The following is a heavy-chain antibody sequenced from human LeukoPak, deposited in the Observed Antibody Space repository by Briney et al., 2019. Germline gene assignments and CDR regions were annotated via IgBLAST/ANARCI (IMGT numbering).Heavy chain of an antibody. CDR1: GYTFTSYG. D-gene: IGHD3-22*01. CDR2: ISAYNGNT. CDR3: ASLRSTYYYDSSDFDY. V-gene: IGHV1-18*01. J-gene: IGHJ4*02. Sequence: ASVKVSCKASGYTFTSYGISWVRQAPGQGLEWMGWISAYNGNTNYAQKLQGRVTMTTDTSTSTAYMELSSLRSEDTAVYYCASLRSTYYYDSSDFDYWGQGTLVTVSS.